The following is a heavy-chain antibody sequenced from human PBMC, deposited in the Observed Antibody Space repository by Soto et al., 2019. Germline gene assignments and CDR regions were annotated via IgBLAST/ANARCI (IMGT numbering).Heavy chain of an antibody. D-gene: IGHD2-2*01. CDR2: IKSDGSEK. CDR1: GFTFSTDW. Sequence: GGSLRLSCVGSGFTFSTDWMGWVRQVPGTGLEWVANIKSDGSEKSYVDSVKGRFTISRDNAGNSLYLQMNSLRAEDTAVYYCAAWPRSSWFDYWGQGTLVTVSS. CDR3: AAWPRSSWFDY. V-gene: IGHV3-7*05. J-gene: IGHJ4*02.